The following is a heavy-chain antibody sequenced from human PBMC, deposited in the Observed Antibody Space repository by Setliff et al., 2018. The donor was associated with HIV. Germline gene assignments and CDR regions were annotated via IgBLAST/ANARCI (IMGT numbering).Heavy chain of an antibody. V-gene: IGHV4-31*03. CDR1: GDSTNSGNYY. CDR3: ARDTRIAATGTYYFDY. Sequence: SETLSLTCTVSGDSTNSGNYYWSWIRQHPGKGLEWIGYIYYSGSTYYNPSLKSRVTISVDASKNQFSLKLSSVTAADTAVYYCARDTRIAATGTYYFDYWGQGTLVTVSS. CDR2: IYYSGST. D-gene: IGHD6-13*01. J-gene: IGHJ4*02.